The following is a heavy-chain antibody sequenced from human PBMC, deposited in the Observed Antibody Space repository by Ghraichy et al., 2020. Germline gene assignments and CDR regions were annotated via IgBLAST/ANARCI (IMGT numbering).Heavy chain of an antibody. CDR1: GFTFSSYG. V-gene: IGHV3-30*18. CDR3: AKGVFSVHPWGDAFDI. CDR2: ISYDGSNK. D-gene: IGHD1-26*01. Sequence: GGSLRLSCAASGFTFSSYGMHWVRQAPGKGLEWVAVISYDGSNKYYADSVKGRFTISRDNSKNTLYLQMNSLRAEDTAVYYCAKGVFSVHPWGDAFDIWGQGTMVTVSS. J-gene: IGHJ3*02.